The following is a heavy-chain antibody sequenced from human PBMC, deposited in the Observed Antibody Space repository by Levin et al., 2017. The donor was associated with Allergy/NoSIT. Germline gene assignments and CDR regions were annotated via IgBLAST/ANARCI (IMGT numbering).Heavy chain of an antibody. Sequence: GGSLRLSCQGSGYIFTSYWIGWVRQMPGNGLEWMGIIYPGDSDTRYSPSFQGQVTISADKSISTAYLQWSSLKASDTAIYYCARRGTRDYYYYMDVWGKGTTVTVSS. V-gene: IGHV5-51*01. CDR2: IYPGDSDT. J-gene: IGHJ6*03. D-gene: IGHD1-1*01. CDR3: ARRGTRDYYYYMDV. CDR1: GYIFTSYW.